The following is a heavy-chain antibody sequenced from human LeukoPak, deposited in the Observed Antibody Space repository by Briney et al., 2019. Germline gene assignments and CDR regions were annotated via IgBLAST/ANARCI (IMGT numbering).Heavy chain of an antibody. CDR2: IYYSGST. CDR1: GGSISNSDYY. J-gene: IGHJ4*02. Sequence: PSETLSLTCTVSGGSISNSDYYWGWIRQPPGKALEWIGSIYYSGSTLHNPSLMSRVTMSVDTSKNQFTPKLSSVTAADTAVYYCATHGGDGPGSSNFDYWGQGTLVTVSS. CDR3: ATHGGDGPGSSNFDY. D-gene: IGHD3-10*01. V-gene: IGHV4-39*01.